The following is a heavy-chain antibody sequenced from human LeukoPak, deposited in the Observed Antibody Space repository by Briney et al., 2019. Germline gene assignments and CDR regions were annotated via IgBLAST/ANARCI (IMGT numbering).Heavy chain of an antibody. CDR3: ASGGIAAAPLDAFDI. D-gene: IGHD6-13*01. J-gene: IGHJ3*02. Sequence: GGSLRLSCAASGFTFSSYAMSWVRQAPGKGLEWVSSISSSSSYIYYADSVKGRFTISRDNAKNSLYLQMNSLRAEDTAVYYCASGGIAAAPLDAFDIWGQGTMVTVSS. CDR2: ISSSSSYI. V-gene: IGHV3-21*01. CDR1: GFTFSSYA.